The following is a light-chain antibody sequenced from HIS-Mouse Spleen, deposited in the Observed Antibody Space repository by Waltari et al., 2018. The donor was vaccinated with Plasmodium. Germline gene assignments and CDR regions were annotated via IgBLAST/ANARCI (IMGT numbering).Light chain of an antibody. CDR3: QQYNNWSFT. Sequence: EIVMTQSPATLSVSPGERATLSCRASQSVSSNLAWYQQKPGQAPSLLIYCASTRATGIPARFSGSGSGTEFTLTISSLQSEDFAVYYCQQYNNWSFTFGPGTKVDIK. CDR1: QSVSSN. CDR2: CAS. V-gene: IGKV3-15*01. J-gene: IGKJ3*01.